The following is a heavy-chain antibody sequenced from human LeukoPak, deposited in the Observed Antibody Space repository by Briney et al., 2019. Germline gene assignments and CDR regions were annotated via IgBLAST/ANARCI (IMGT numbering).Heavy chain of an antibody. CDR1: GFTFSNYG. V-gene: IGHV3-30*18. CDR2: ISYDGSNE. CDR3: AKPTPLLSAAMAGSEY. J-gene: IGHJ4*02. D-gene: IGHD2-2*01. Sequence: PGGSLRLSCAASGFTFSNYGMHWVRQAPGKGLEWVAIISYDGSNENHADSVKGRFSISRDNSKNTLYLQMNSLRAEDTAVYYCAKPTPLLSAAMAGSEYWGQGTLVTVSS.